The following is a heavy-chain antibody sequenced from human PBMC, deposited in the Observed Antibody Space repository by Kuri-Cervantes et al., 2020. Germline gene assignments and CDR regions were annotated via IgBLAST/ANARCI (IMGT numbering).Heavy chain of an antibody. CDR2: IASSSYII. CDR3: ARWADGFDV. V-gene: IGHV3-48*01. J-gene: IGHJ3*01. CDR1: GFNFGDYD. Sequence: GESLKISCAASGFNFGDYDMSWVRHAPGKGLEWVAFIASSSYIIYYSDSVKGRFTVSRDNAKNSLYLQMSSLRAEDTAVYYCARWADGFDVWGQGTMVTVSS.